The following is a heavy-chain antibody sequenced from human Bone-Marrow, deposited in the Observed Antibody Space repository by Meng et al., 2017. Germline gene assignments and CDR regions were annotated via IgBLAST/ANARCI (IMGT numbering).Heavy chain of an antibody. V-gene: IGHV4-34*01. CDR3: ARVKLIRGKRGYFDL. CDR1: VGSFSGNY. CDR2: INHSGST. Sequence: GQLQQCGAGLLKPPGTLRLPCAVYVGSFSGNYWSWIRRPPGKGLEWIGEINHSGSTNYNPSLKSRVTISVDTSKNQFSLKLSSVTAADTAVYYCARVKLIRGKRGYFDLWGRGTLVTVSS. D-gene: IGHD3-10*01. J-gene: IGHJ2*01.